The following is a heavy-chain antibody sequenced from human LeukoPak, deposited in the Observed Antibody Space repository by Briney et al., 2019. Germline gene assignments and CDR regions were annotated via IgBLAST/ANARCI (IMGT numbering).Heavy chain of an antibody. J-gene: IGHJ3*02. CDR3: ARGAMTERTFDI. Sequence: GGSLRLSCATSGFTFSNYAMHWVRQAPGKGLKWVAVIWYDGINKYYADSVKGRFTISRDNSKNTLSVQMNSLRVEDTAVYYCARGAMTERTFDIWGQGTKVTVSS. CDR2: IWYDGINK. CDR1: GFTFSNYA. D-gene: IGHD2-2*01. V-gene: IGHV3-33*01.